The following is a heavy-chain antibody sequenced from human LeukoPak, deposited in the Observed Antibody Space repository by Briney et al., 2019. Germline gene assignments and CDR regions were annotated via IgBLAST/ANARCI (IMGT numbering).Heavy chain of an antibody. CDR3: AKDLGSALGFDP. CDR2: ISYDGSNK. Sequence: PGGSLRLSCAASGFTFSSYGMHWVRQAPGKGLEWVAVISYDGSNKYYADSVKGRFTISRDNSKNTLYLQMNSLRAEDTAVYYCAKDLGSALGFDPWGQGTLVTVSS. CDR1: GFTFSSYG. D-gene: IGHD5-12*01. J-gene: IGHJ5*02. V-gene: IGHV3-30*18.